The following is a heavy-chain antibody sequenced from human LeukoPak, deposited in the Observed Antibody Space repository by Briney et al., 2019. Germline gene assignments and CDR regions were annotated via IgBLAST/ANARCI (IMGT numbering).Heavy chain of an antibody. CDR2: IYYSGST. Sequence: PSETLSLTCTVSGGSISSYYWSWIRQPPGKGLEWIGYIYYSGSTYYNPSLKSRVTMSVDTSKNQFSLKLSSVTAADTAVYYCARTVEWLSPYYFDYWGQGTLVTVSS. J-gene: IGHJ4*02. V-gene: IGHV4-59*12. CDR1: GGSISSYY. CDR3: ARTVEWLSPYYFDY. D-gene: IGHD3-3*01.